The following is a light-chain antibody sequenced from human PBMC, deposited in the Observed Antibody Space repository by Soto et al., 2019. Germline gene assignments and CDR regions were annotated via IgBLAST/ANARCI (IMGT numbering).Light chain of an antibody. CDR2: GAS. CDR1: QTVSTTY. CDR3: RQYGRSLGFA. Sequence: ESVLTQSHGTLSLSPGERGTRYWRDSQTVSTTYLAWYQQKPRQAPRLLIYGASSRATGIPDRFSGSGSGTDFTLTTSRLEPEDFAVYYCRQYGRSLGFAFGGGTKVDIK. V-gene: IGKV3-20*01. J-gene: IGKJ4*01.